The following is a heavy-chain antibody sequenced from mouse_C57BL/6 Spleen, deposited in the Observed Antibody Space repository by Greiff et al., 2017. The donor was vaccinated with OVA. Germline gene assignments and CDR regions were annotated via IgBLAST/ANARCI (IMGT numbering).Heavy chain of an antibody. CDR1: GFTFSDYG. Sequence: EVKLQESGGGLVKPGGSLKLSCAASGFTFSDYGMHWVRQAPEKGLEWVAYISSGSSTIYYADTVTGRFTISRDTAKNTLFLQMTSLRSEDTAMYYCASPYYGSLYWYFDVWGTGTTVTVSS. V-gene: IGHV5-17*01. D-gene: IGHD1-1*01. CDR2: ISSGSSTI. CDR3: ASPYYGSLYWYFDV. J-gene: IGHJ1*03.